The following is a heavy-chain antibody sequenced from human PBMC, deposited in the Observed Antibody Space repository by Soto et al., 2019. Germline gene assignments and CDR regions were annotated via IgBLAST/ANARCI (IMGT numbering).Heavy chain of an antibody. CDR3: ASSIAAAGPPLDAFDI. J-gene: IGHJ3*02. CDR2: INPNSGGT. CDR1: GYTFTGYY. V-gene: IGHV1-2*04. Sequence: QVQLVQSGAEVKKPGASVKVSCKASGYTFTGYYMHWVRQDPGQGLEWMGWINPNSGGTNYAQKFQGWVTMTRDTSISTAYMELSRLRSDDTAVYYCASSIAAAGPPLDAFDIWGQGTMVTVSS. D-gene: IGHD6-13*01.